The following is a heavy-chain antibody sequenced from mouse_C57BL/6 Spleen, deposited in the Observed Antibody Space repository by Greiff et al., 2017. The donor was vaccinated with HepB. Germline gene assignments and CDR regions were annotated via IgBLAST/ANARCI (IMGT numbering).Heavy chain of an antibody. CDR1: GYTFTSYW. D-gene: IGHD1-1*01. J-gene: IGHJ4*01. CDR3: ARSDYVDYYAMDY. Sequence: QVQLQQPGAELVKPGASVKMSCKASGYTFTSYWITWVKQRPGQGLEWIGDIYPGSGSTNYNEKFKSKATLTVDTSSSTAYMQLSSLTSEDSAVYYCARSDYVDYYAMDYWGQGTSVTVSS. CDR2: IYPGSGST. V-gene: IGHV1-55*01.